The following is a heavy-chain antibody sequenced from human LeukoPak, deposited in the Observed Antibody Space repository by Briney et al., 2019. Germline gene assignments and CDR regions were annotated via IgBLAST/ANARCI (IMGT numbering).Heavy chain of an antibody. J-gene: IGHJ5*02. CDR1: GGSISSYY. V-gene: IGHV4-59*08. D-gene: IGHD6-19*01. CDR2: IYYTGST. Sequence: SETLSLTCTVSGGSISSYYWSWIRQPPGEGMEWIGYIYYTGSTNYNPSLKSRVTISVDTSKNQFSLKLTSVTAADTAVYYCARRAAVSGTGVWFDPWGQGTLVTVSS. CDR3: ARRAAVSGTGVWFDP.